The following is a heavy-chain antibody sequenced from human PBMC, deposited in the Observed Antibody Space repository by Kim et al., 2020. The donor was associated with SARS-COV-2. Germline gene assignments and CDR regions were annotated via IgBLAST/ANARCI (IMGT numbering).Heavy chain of an antibody. J-gene: IGHJ4*02. D-gene: IGHD3-3*01. CDR3: AKEYRVWSGYCDD. V-gene: IGHV3-30*02. Sequence: YVDSVKGRLTIARDNSKNTLYLQMNSLRAEDTAVYYCAKEYRVWSGYCDDWGQGILVTVSS.